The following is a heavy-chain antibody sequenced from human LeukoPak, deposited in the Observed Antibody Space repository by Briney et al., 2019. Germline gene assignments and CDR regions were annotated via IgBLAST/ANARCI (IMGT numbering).Heavy chain of an antibody. Sequence: GGSLRLSCAASGFTVSSNYMSWVRQAPGKGLEWVSVIYSGGSTYYADSVKGRFTISRDNSKNTLYLQMNSLRAEDTAVYYCARSGRYCSGGSCSLWSFYFDYWGQGTLVTVSS. J-gene: IGHJ4*02. CDR3: ARSGRYCSGGSCSLWSFYFDY. D-gene: IGHD2-15*01. CDR2: IYSGGST. V-gene: IGHV3-53*01. CDR1: GFTVSSNY.